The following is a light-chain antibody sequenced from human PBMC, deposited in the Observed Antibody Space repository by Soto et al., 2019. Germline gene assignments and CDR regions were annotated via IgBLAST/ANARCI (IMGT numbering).Light chain of an antibody. CDR1: QSVSSY. CDR3: QQYNNWPPEWT. Sequence: EIVLTQSPGTLSLSPGDRATLYCRASQSVSSYLAWYQQKPGQAPRLLIYDASNRATGIPARFSGSGSGTEFTLTISSLQSEDFAVYYCQQYNNWPPEWTFGQGTKVDIK. J-gene: IGKJ1*01. CDR2: DAS. V-gene: IGKV3D-15*01.